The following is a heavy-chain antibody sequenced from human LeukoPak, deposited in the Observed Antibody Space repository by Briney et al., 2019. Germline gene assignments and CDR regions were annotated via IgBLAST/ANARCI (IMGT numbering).Heavy chain of an antibody. J-gene: IGHJ3*02. CDR3: ARVVYSSGWYGGDAFDI. CDR2: ISAYNGNT. CDR1: GYTFTSYG. Sequence: ASVKVSCKASGYTFTSYGTSWVRQAPGQGLEWMGWISAYNGNTNYAQKLQGRVTMTTDTSTSTAYMELRSLRSDDTAVYYCARVVYSSGWYGGDAFDIWGQGTMVTVFS. V-gene: IGHV1-18*01. D-gene: IGHD6-19*01.